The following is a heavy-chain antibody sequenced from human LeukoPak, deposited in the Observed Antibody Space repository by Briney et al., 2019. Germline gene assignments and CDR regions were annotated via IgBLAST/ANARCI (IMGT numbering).Heavy chain of an antibody. CDR2: IKPDGTTK. V-gene: IGHV3-7*03. CDR3: ARSIPYGTTWYGRSDY. D-gene: IGHD6-13*01. CDR1: GFPFSSYS. J-gene: IGHJ4*02. Sequence: GGSLRLSCAASGFPFSSYSMTWVREAPGKGLEWVANIKPDGTTKFYVDSVKGRFTISRDNALNSLYLQMNSLRAEDTAIYYCARSIPYGTTWYGRSDYWGQGTLVTVSS.